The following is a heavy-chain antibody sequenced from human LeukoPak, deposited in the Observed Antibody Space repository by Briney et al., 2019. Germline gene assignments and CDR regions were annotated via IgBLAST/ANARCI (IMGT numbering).Heavy chain of an antibody. V-gene: IGHV3-49*03. Sequence: GGSLRLSCAASGFTFDDYGMSWIRQAPGKGLEWVGFIRSKAYGETADYAASVKGRFTISRDDSKAIAYLQMNSLKTEDTAVYHCTRDRGAYNLYDYWGQGTLVTVSS. CDR3: TRDRGAYNLYDY. CDR1: GFTFDDYG. J-gene: IGHJ4*02. CDR2: IRSKAYGETA. D-gene: IGHD1-1*01.